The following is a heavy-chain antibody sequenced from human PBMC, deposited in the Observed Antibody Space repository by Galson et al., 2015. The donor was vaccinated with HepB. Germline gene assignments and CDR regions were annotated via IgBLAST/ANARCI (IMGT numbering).Heavy chain of an antibody. Sequence: SVKVSCKASGGTFSTYAINWVRQAPGQGLEWMGRIIPFLGKANYAQELQGRVTITADKSTSTAYMELSSLRSEDTGIYYCTRDQCSSTSCYPHYYYGLDVCGQGTTVTVSS. V-gene: IGHV1-69*04. CDR1: GGTFSTYA. CDR2: IIPFLGKA. J-gene: IGHJ6*02. CDR3: TRDQCSSTSCYPHYYYGLDV. D-gene: IGHD2-2*01.